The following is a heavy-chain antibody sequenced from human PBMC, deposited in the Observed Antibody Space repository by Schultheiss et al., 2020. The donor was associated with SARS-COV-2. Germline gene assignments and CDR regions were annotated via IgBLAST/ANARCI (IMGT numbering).Heavy chain of an antibody. J-gene: IGHJ4*02. CDR2: INDDGSST. CDR1: GLTLSTYW. Sequence: GESLKISCAASGLTLSTYWMHWVRQVPGKGLVWVSRINDDGSSTNYADSVKGRFTISRDNAKNTLYLQMNSLRAEDTAVYYCATDLGSSFDSWGRGTLVTVSS. CDR3: ATDLGSSFDS. D-gene: IGHD3-10*01. V-gene: IGHV3-74*01.